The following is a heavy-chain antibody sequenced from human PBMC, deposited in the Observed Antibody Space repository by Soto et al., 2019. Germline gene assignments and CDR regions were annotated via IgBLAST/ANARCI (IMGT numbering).Heavy chain of an antibody. CDR1: GFTFSSYW. CDR3: ARDWRVYGDYPFDY. J-gene: IGHJ4*02. V-gene: IGHV3-7*01. CDR2: IKQDGSEK. D-gene: IGHD4-17*01. Sequence: GGSLRLSCAASGFTFSSYWMSWVRQAPGKGLEWVANIKQDGSEKYYVDSVKGRFTISRDSAKNSLYLQMNSLRAEDTAVYYCARDWRVYGDYPFDYWGQGTLVTVSS.